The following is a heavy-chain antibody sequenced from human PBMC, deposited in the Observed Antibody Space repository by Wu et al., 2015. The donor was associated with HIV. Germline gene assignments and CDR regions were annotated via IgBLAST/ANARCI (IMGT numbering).Heavy chain of an antibody. D-gene: IGHD1-26*01. Sequence: LEWMGIINPSAGSTSYAQKFQGRVTMTRDTSTTTVYMELSSLRSDDTVRFFCARTILYSGSYFDYWGQGTLVTVSS. V-gene: IGHV1-46*01. CDR3: ARTILYSGSYFDY. CDR2: INPSAGST. J-gene: IGHJ4*02.